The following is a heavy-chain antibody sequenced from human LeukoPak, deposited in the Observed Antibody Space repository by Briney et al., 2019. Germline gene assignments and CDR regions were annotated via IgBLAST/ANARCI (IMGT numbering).Heavy chain of an antibody. CDR3: ATHHYDSSGYYYCGMDV. J-gene: IGHJ6*02. Sequence: PSETLSLTWAVYGGSFSGYDWSWIRQPPGKGLEWIGEINHSGSTNYNPSLKSRVTISVDTSKNQFSLKLSSVTAADTAVYYCATHHYDSSGYYYCGMDVWGQGTTVTVSS. CDR1: GGSFSGYD. CDR2: INHSGST. V-gene: IGHV4-34*01. D-gene: IGHD3-22*01.